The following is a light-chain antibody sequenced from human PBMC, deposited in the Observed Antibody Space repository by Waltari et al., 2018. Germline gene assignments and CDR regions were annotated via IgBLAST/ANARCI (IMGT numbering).Light chain of an antibody. Sequence: DIVMTQSPDSLTAPLGERATINCKSSRNILYSSNNKNHLAWYQQKPGQPPKLLIYWASTRESGVPDRFSGSGSGTDFTLTISSLQPEDVAVYYCQQYYTTPPYTFGQGTKLEIK. J-gene: IGKJ2*01. CDR1: RNILYSSNNKNH. CDR3: QQYYTTPPYT. V-gene: IGKV4-1*01. CDR2: WAS.